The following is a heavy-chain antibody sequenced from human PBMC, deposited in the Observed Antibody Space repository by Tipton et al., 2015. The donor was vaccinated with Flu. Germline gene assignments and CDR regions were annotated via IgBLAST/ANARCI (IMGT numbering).Heavy chain of an antibody. Sequence: TLSLTCSVSGGSISYYYWNWIRQHPGKGLEWIGYIHYSGSTYYNPSLRSRVTISVDTSKNQFSLNLSSLTAADTAVYYCARDEDTSMGTHWGQGTLVTVSS. CDR2: IHYSGST. CDR1: GGSISYYY. V-gene: IGHV4-31*03. J-gene: IGHJ4*02. CDR3: ARDEDTSMGTH. D-gene: IGHD5-18*01.